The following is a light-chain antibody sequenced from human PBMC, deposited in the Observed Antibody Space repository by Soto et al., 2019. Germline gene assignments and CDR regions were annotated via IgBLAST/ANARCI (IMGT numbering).Light chain of an antibody. V-gene: IGKV1-5*01. Sequence: EIQMTQSPSTLSASVGDRVTITCRASQSTSSWLAWYQQKPGKAPKLLIYDASSLESGVPSRFSGSGSGTEFTLTISSLQPDDFATYYCQQYNSYSWTFGQGTKVDIK. CDR2: DAS. CDR1: QSTSSW. CDR3: QQYNSYSWT. J-gene: IGKJ1*01.